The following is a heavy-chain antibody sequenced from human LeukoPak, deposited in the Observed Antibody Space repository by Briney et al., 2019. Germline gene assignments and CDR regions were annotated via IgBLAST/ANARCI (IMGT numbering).Heavy chain of an antibody. Sequence: GESLKISCKGSGYSFTSYWIGWVRQMPGKGLEWMGIIYPGDSDTRYSPSSQGQVTISADKSISTAYLQWSSLKASDTAMYYCARQKGSYGHRTYYYYGMDVWGQGTTVTVSS. CDR3: ARQKGSYGHRTYYYYGMDV. D-gene: IGHD5-18*01. J-gene: IGHJ6*02. V-gene: IGHV5-51*01. CDR1: GYSFTSYW. CDR2: IYPGDSDT.